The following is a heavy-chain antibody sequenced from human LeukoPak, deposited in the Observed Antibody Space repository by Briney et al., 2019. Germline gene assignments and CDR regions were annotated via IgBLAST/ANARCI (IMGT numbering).Heavy chain of an antibody. J-gene: IGHJ3*02. CDR2: INPSGGST. CDR1: GYTFTSYY. V-gene: IGHV1-46*01. CDR3: ARDIGRSGWYLDAFDI. D-gene: IGHD6-19*01. Sequence: ASVKVSCKASGYTFTSYYMHWVRQAPGQGLEWMGIINPSGGSTSYAQKFQGRVTITADESTSTAYMELSSLRSEDTAVYYCARDIGRSGWYLDAFDIWGQGTMVTVSS.